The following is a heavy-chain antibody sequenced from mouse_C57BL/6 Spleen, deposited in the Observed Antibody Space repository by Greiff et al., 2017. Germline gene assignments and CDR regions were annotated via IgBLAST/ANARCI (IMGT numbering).Heavy chain of an antibody. Sequence: EVQLVESGGGLVKPGGSLKLSCAASGFTFSSYAMSWVRQTPEKRLEWVATISDGGSYTYYPDNVKGRFTISRDNAKNNLYLQMSQLKSEDTAMYYCAREDGNYVWYFDVWGTGTTVTVSS. J-gene: IGHJ1*03. CDR2: ISDGGSYT. CDR1: GFTFSSYA. CDR3: AREDGNYVWYFDV. V-gene: IGHV5-4*01. D-gene: IGHD2-1*01.